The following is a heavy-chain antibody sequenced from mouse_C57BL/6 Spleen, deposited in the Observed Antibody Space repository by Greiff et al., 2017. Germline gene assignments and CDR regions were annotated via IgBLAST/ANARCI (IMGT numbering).Heavy chain of an antibody. J-gene: IGHJ4*01. CDR2: IWSGGST. V-gene: IGHV2-2*01. D-gene: IGHD1-1*01. Sequence: QVQLKESGPGLVQPSQSLSITCTVSGFSLTSYGVHWVRQSPGKGLEWLGVIWSGGSTDYNAAFISRLSISKDNSKSQVFFKMNSLQADDTAIYYCARMSEDYGSSPYYYAMDDWGQGTSVTVSS. CDR3: ARMSEDYGSSPYYYAMDD. CDR1: GFSLTSYG.